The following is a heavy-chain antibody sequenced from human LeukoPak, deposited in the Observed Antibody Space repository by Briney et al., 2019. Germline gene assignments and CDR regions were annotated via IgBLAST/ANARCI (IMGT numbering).Heavy chain of an antibody. V-gene: IGHV4-39*01. CDR2: IYYSGST. CDR3: ASWSTYSSSSFSLNYYYYYGMDV. D-gene: IGHD6-13*01. Sequence: PSETLSLTCTVSGGSISSSSYYWGWIRQPPGKGLEWIGSIYYSGSTYYNPSLKSRVTISVDTSKNQFSLKLSSVTAADTAVYYCASWSTYSSSSFSLNYYYYYGMDVWGQGTTVTVSS. J-gene: IGHJ6*02. CDR1: GGSISSSSYY.